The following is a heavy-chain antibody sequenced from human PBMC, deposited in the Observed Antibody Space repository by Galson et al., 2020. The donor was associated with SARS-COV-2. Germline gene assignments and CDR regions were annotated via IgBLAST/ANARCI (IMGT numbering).Heavy chain of an antibody. CDR1: GYTFTGYY. Sequence: ASVKVSCKDSGYTFTGYYMHWVRQAPGQGLEWMGWINPNSGGTNYAQKFQGRVTMTRDTSISTAYMELSRLRSDDTAVYYCARDVYCSSTSCPPAHWGQGTLVTVSS. CDR2: INPNSGGT. D-gene: IGHD2-2*01. CDR3: ARDVYCSSTSCPPAH. V-gene: IGHV1-2*02. J-gene: IGHJ4*02.